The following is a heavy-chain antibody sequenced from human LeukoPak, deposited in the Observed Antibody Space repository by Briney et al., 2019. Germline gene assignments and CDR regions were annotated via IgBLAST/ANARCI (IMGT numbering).Heavy chain of an antibody. D-gene: IGHD5-12*01. CDR3: ARGPSGYHNT. V-gene: IGHV3-30*02. Sequence: GGSLRLSCAASGFIFSNYGMHWVRQAPGKGLEWVAFIRNDGSIKYYADSVKGRFTISRDNSKNTLYLQMSSLRVDDTAVYYCARGPSGYHNTGGQGTLVTVSS. J-gene: IGHJ4*02. CDR1: GFIFSNYG. CDR2: IRNDGSIK.